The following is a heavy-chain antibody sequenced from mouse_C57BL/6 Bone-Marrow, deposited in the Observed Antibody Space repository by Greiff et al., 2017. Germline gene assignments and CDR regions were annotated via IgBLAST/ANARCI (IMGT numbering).Heavy chain of an antibody. CDR3: ARGDPLRY. Sequence: QVQLKESGAELARPGASVKMSCKASGYTFTSYTMHWVKQRPGQGLEWIGYINPSSGYTKYNQKFKDKATLTADKSSSTAYMQLSSLTSEDSAVYYCARGDPLRYWGQGTTLTVSS. V-gene: IGHV1-4*01. D-gene: IGHD3-3*01. CDR2: INPSSGYT. CDR1: GYTFTSYT. J-gene: IGHJ2*01.